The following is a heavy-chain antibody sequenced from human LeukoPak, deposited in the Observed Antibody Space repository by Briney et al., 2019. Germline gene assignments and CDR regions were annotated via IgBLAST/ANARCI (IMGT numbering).Heavy chain of an antibody. CDR1: GFTFSSYG. V-gene: IGHV3-30*18. J-gene: IGHJ4*02. Sequence: GGSLRLSCAASGFTFSSYGMDWVRQAPGKGLEWVAVISYDGSNKYYADSVKGRFTISRDNSKNTLYLQMNSLRAEDTAVYYCAKDYYDSSGYPLDYWGQGTLVTVSS. CDR3: AKDYYDSSGYPLDY. CDR2: ISYDGSNK. D-gene: IGHD3-22*01.